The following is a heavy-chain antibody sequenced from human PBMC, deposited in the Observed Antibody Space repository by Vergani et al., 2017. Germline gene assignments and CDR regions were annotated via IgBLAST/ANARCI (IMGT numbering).Heavy chain of an antibody. Sequence: QVQLQESGPGLVKPSQTLSPTCTVSGGSISSYYWSWIRQPPGKGLEWIGYIYYSGSTNYNPSLKIRVTISVDTSKNQFSLKLSSVTAADTAVYYCAREGYSSGYDYWGQGTLVTVSS. CDR1: GGSISSYY. J-gene: IGHJ4*02. CDR2: IYYSGST. D-gene: IGHD6-19*01. CDR3: AREGYSSGYDY. V-gene: IGHV4-59*01.